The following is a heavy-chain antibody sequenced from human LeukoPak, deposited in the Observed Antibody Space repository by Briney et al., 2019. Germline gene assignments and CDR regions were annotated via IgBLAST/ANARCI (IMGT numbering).Heavy chain of an antibody. V-gene: IGHV3-74*01. CDR1: GFTLSSYW. J-gene: IGHJ4*02. CDR2: TNEDGSYA. D-gene: IGHD3-10*01. CDR3: GRINYNGDY. Sequence: GGSLRLSCAASGFTLSSYWVHWVRQPPGKGLMWLSRTNEDGSYADYADSVKGRFTTSRDNAKNTVYLQMNSLRTEDTAVYFCGRINYNGDYWGRGTLVTVSS.